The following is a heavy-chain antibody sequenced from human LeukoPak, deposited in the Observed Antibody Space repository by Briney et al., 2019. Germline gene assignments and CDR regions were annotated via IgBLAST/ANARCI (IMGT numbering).Heavy chain of an antibody. CDR2: INPKSGGT. CDR3: ARPRGYSGYDLDY. J-gene: IGHJ4*02. V-gene: IGHV1-2*02. CDR1: GYTFTGYY. Sequence: ASVKVSCKASGYTFTGYYLHWVRQAPGQGLEWMGWINPKSGGTNYAQKFQGGVTMTRDTSINTAYMELSRLRSDDTAVYYCARPRGYSGYDLDYWGQGTLVTVSS. D-gene: IGHD5-12*01.